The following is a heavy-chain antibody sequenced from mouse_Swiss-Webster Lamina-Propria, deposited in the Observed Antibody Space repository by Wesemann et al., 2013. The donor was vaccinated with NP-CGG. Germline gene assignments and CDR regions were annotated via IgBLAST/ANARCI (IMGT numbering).Heavy chain of an antibody. J-gene: IGHJ1*01. D-gene: IGHD1-1*01. CDR2: ISSGSSTI. CDR3: AREGAHYYGSSYEWYFDV. Sequence: DVQLVESGGGLVQPGGSRKLSCAASGFTFSSFGMHWVRQAPEKGLEWVAYISSGSSTIYYADTVKGRFTISRDNPKNTLFLQMTSLRSEDTAMYYCAREGAHYYGSSYEWYFDVWGAGTTVTVSS. CDR1: GFTFSSFG. V-gene: IGHV5-17*02.